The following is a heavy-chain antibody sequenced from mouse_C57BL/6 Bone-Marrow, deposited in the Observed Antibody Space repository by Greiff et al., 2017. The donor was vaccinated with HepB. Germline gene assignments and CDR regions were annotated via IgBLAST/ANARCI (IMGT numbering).Heavy chain of an antibody. CDR3: ARKGIYLSWFAY. V-gene: IGHV1-80*01. CDR1: GYAFSSYW. D-gene: IGHD5-1*01. J-gene: IGHJ3*01. CDR2: IYPGDGDT. Sequence: VQLVESGAELVKPGASVKISCKASGYAFSSYWMNWVKQRPGKGLEWIGQIYPGDGDTNYNGKFKGKATLTADKSSSTAYMQLSSLTSEDSAVYFCARKGIYLSWFAYWGQGTLVTVSA.